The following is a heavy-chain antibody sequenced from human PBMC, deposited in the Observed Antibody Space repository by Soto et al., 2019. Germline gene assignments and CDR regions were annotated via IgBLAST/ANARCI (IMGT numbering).Heavy chain of an antibody. Sequence: SETQSLTCTVSGGSISNFFWSWIRQTPGKGLEWIGYIYYSGSTNYNPSLKSRVTILVDSSKNQFSLKLSSVTAADTAVYYCAAHYYESSAFFYWGQGTLVTVSS. CDR3: AAHYYESSAFFY. V-gene: IGHV4-59*01. CDR1: GGSISNFF. CDR2: IYYSGST. D-gene: IGHD3-22*01. J-gene: IGHJ4*02.